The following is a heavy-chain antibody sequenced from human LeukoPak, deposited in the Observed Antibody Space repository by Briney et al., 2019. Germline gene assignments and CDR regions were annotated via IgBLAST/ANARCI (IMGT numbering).Heavy chain of an antibody. CDR2: ISGSGGST. D-gene: IGHD2-2*01. CDR3: AKDWGDIVVVPAADGIDY. CDR1: GFTFSSYA. J-gene: IGHJ4*02. V-gene: IGHV3-23*01. Sequence: GGSPRLSCAASGFTFSSYAMSWVRQAPGKGLEWVSAISGSGGSTYYADSVKGRFTISRDNSKNTLYLQMNSLRAEDTAVYYCAKDWGDIVVVPAADGIDYWGQGTLVTVSS.